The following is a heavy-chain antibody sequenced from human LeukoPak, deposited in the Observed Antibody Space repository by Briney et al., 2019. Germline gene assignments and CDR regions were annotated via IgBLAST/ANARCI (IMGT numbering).Heavy chain of an antibody. V-gene: IGHV3-13*01. D-gene: IGHD2-21*02. Sequence: GGSLRLSCAASGFTFSSYDMHWVRQGTGNILEWVSGIGIAGDTYYPASVEGRFTISRENAKSSLYLQMNSLRVADTAVYYCVRGGEVTGPLGYWGQGTLVTVSS. CDR1: GFTFSSYD. CDR2: IGIAGDT. J-gene: IGHJ4*02. CDR3: VRGGEVTGPLGY.